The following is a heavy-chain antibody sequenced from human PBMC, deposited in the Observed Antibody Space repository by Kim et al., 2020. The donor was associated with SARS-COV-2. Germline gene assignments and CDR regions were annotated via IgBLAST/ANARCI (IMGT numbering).Heavy chain of an antibody. CDR2: INHSGST. Sequence: SETLSLTCAVYGGSFSGYYWSWIRQPPGKGLEWIGEINHSGSTNYNPSLKSRVTISVDTSKNQFSLKLSSVTAADTAVYYCARVPLAAAGTEDYWGQGTLVTVSS. CDR1: GGSFSGYY. V-gene: IGHV4-34*01. J-gene: IGHJ4*02. D-gene: IGHD6-13*01. CDR3: ARVPLAAAGTEDY.